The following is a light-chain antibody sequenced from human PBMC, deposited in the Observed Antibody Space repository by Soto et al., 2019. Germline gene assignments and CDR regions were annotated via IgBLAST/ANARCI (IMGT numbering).Light chain of an antibody. J-gene: IGLJ1*01. CDR1: SKDFGGYNY. CDR3: SSYSSTSTRRL. V-gene: IGLV2-14*03. CDR2: DVT. Sequence: SVVAPPPPLSGSPGQSITLPRPGKSKDFGGYNYVSWYQQFPGKAPKLIIYDVTNRPSGVSFRFSGSKSGNTASLTISGLQAEDEAGYHCSSYSSTSTRRLFGAGXKVTVL.